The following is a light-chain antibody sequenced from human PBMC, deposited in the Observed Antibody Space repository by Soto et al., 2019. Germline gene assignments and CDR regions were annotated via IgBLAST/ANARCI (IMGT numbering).Light chain of an antibody. J-gene: IGKJ2*01. CDR1: QSVSSY. CDR2: DAS. CDR3: QQHSNWMYT. Sequence: EIVLTQSPVTLSLSPGERATLSCRASQSVSSYLAWYQQKPGQAPRLLIYDASNRATGIPARFSGSGSGTDFTLTISSLEPEDFAVYYCQQHSNWMYTFGQGTKLEIK. V-gene: IGKV3-11*01.